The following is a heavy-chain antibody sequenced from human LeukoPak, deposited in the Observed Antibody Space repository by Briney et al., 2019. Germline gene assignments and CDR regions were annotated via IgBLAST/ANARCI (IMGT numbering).Heavy chain of an antibody. V-gene: IGHV1-2*04. D-gene: IGHD6-13*01. Sequence: ASVKVSSKASGYTFTGYYMHWVRQAPGQGREWMGWINPNSGGTNYAQKFQGWVTMTRDTSISTAYMELSRLRSDDTAVYYCARDASWGYSSSWCYDYWGQGTLVTVSS. CDR2: INPNSGGT. J-gene: IGHJ4*02. CDR1: GYTFTGYY. CDR3: ARDASWGYSSSWCYDY.